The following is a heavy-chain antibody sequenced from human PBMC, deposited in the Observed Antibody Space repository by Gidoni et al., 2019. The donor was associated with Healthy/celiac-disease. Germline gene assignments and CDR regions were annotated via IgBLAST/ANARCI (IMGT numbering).Heavy chain of an antibody. Sequence: QVQRVQSGAEVKKPGSSVKGSCKASGGTFSSYASSWVRQAPGQGLEWMGGIIPIFGTANNPQMFQGIITITADESTRTAYMVLSSLRSEDTALYCCASNNCSSTCCCWVWFDPWGQGTLVTVSS. CDR2: IIPIFGTA. D-gene: IGHD2-2*01. V-gene: IGHV1-69*01. CDR3: ASNNCSSTCCCWVWFDP. J-gene: IGHJ5*02. CDR1: GGTFSSYA.